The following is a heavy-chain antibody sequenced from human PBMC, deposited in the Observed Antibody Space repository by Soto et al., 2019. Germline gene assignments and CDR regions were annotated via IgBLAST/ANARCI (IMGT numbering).Heavy chain of an antibody. CDR1: EFSFSTYW. V-gene: IGHV3-74*01. CDR3: ASVSAAQYYYGMDA. Sequence: VQLVESGGGLVQPGGSLRLSCVASEFSFSTYWMHWVRQAPGKGLMWVARIDTIGSTTTYADSVQGRFTISRDNAKNTMYLQMNSVRDEDTAIYFCASVSAAQYYYGMDAWGQGTKVTVS. D-gene: IGHD2-15*01. J-gene: IGHJ6*02. CDR2: IDTIGSTT.